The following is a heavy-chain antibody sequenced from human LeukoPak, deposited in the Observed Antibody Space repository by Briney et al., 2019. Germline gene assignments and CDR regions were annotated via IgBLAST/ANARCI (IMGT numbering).Heavy chain of an antibody. D-gene: IGHD3-3*01. CDR3: ARGRSGIDAFDI. CDR2: IHTSGST. CDR1: GVSISSYY. Sequence: SETLSLTCTVSGVSISSYYWSWIRQPAGKGLEWIGRIHTSGSTNYNPSLKSRVTISVDTSKNQFSLKLSSVTAADTAVYYCARGRSGIDAFDIWGQGTMVTVSS. V-gene: IGHV4-4*07. J-gene: IGHJ3*02.